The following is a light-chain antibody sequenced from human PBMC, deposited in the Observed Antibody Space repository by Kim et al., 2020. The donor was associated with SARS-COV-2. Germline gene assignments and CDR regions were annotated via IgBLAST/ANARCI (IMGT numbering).Light chain of an antibody. CDR3: QSADSSGTPWV. CDR2: KDS. Sequence: SQGQTARITCSGDALPKQYAYWYQQKPGQAPVLVIYKDSERPSGIPERFSGSSSGTTVTLTISGVQAEDEADYYCQSADSSGTPWVFGGGTKLTVL. CDR1: ALPKQY. V-gene: IGLV3-25*03. J-gene: IGLJ3*02.